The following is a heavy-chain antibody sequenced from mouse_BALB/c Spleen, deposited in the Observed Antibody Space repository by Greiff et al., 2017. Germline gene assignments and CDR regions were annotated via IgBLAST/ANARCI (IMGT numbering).Heavy chain of an antibody. CDR2: IWGDGST. Sequence: VQRVESGPGLVAPSQSLSITCTVSGFSLTGYGVNWVRQPPGKGLEWLGMIWGDGSTDYNSALKSRLSISKDNSKSQVFLKMNSLQTDDTARYYCARDEEYYYGSSLAYWGQGTLVTVSA. CDR1: GFSLTGYG. J-gene: IGHJ3*01. D-gene: IGHD1-1*01. V-gene: IGHV2-6-7*01. CDR3: ARDEEYYYGSSLAY.